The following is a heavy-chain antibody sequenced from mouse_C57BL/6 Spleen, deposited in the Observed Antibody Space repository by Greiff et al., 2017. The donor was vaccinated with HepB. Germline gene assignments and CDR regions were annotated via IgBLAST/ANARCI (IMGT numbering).Heavy chain of an antibody. CDR2: IDPSDSYT. D-gene: IGHD1-1*01. Sequence: QVQLQQPGAELVMPGASVKLSCKASGYTFTSYWMHWVKQRPGQGLEWIGEIDPSDSYTNYNQKFKGKSTLTVDKSSSTAYMQLSSLTSEDSAVYYCARSHYYGSSYVRAMDYWGQGTSVTVSS. J-gene: IGHJ4*01. CDR3: ARSHYYGSSYVRAMDY. CDR1: GYTFTSYW. V-gene: IGHV1-69*01.